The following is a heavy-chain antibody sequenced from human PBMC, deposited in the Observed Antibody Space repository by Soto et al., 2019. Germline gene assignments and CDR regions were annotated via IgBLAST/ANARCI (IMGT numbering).Heavy chain of an antibody. CDR2: VYYSGDT. J-gene: IGHJ4*02. CDR3: ARESYNSLDS. Sequence: SETLSLTCPVSGASVSNGNFYWSWIRQPPGKGLEWIGYVYYSGDTNYSPSLKSRVTISVDTSKNQFSLRLSSVTAADTAFYYCARESYNSLDSWGQGTLVTVSS. D-gene: IGHD6-19*01. CDR1: GASVSNGNFY. V-gene: IGHV4-61*01.